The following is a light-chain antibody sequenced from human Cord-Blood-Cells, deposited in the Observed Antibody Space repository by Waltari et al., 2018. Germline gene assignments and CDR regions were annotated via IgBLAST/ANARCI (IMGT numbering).Light chain of an antibody. J-gene: IGLJ3*02. CDR3: GTWDSSLSAGV. V-gene: IGLV1-51*02. CDR1: SSNIGNNY. Sequence: QSVLTQPPSVSAAPGQKVTISCSGSSSNIGNNYVSWYQQLPGTAPKLLIYEKNKRPSGIPDRSSGSKSGTSATLGITGLQTGDEADYYCGTWDSSLSAGVFGGGTKLTVL. CDR2: EKN.